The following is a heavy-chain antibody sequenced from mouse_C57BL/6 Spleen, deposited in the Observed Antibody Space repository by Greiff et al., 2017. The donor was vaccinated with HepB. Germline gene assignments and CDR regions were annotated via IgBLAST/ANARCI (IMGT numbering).Heavy chain of an antibody. J-gene: IGHJ4*01. CDR3: TRGIWGDY. Sequence: VQLVESGAELVRPGASVTLSCKASGYTFTDYEMHWVKQTPVHGLEWIGAIDPETGGTAYNQKFKGKAILTADKSSSTAYMELRSLTSEDSAVYYCTRGIWGDYWGQGTSVTVSS. V-gene: IGHV1-15*01. CDR1: GYTFTDYE. D-gene: IGHD4-1*01. CDR2: IDPETGGT.